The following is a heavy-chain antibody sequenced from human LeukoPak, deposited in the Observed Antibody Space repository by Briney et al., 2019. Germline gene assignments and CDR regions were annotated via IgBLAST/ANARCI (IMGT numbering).Heavy chain of an antibody. V-gene: IGHV3-7*01. J-gene: IGHJ4*02. CDR2: INQDGTEK. CDR1: GFTFSFYT. D-gene: IGHD3-10*01. Sequence: GGSLRLSCAASGFTFSFYTMSWVRQAPGKGLEWVANINQDGTEKYYVDSAKGRFTISRDYAKKSLFLQMNSLRVEDTAVYYCAKVAKYYYGPETYYFFEQWGQGTPVTAAS. CDR3: AKVAKYYYGPETYYFFEQ.